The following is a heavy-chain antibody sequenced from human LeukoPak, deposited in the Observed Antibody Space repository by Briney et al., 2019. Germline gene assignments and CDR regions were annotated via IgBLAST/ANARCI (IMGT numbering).Heavy chain of an antibody. CDR1: GFTFRKYD. CDR3: AKPKGPNYFDY. J-gene: IGHJ4*02. CDR2: ITGSSSTI. Sequence: GGSLRLSCEASGFTFRKYDMHWVRQAPGKGLEWVSYITGSSSTIYYADSVKGRFTISRDNSENTLYLQMNSLRAEDTALYYCAKPKGPNYFDYWGQGTLVTVSS. V-gene: IGHV3-23*01.